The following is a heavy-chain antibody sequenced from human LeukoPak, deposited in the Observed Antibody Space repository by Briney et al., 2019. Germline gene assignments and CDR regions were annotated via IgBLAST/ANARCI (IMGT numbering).Heavy chain of an antibody. CDR2: ISGSGGST. J-gene: IGHJ4*02. CDR1: GFTFSSYG. Sequence: QPGGSLRLSCAASGFTFSSYGMSWVRQAPGKGLEWVSAISGSGGSTYYADSVKGRFTISRDNSKNTLYLQMNSLRAEDTAVYYCAKDLYSSSSRFRSGYFDYWGQGTLVTVSS. CDR3: AKDLYSSSSRFRSGYFDY. D-gene: IGHD6-6*01. V-gene: IGHV3-23*01.